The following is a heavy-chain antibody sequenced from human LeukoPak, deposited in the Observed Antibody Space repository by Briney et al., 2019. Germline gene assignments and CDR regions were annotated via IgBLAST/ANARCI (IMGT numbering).Heavy chain of an antibody. CDR3: AKDERNWNYNLASQTYD. V-gene: IGHV3-23*01. CDR2: LSGSGAGT. J-gene: IGHJ4*02. Sequence: PGGSLRLSCAASGFTFSDYALGWVRQAPGRGLEWVATLSGSGAGTYYSDSVQGRFTVSRDNSKNTLYLQMSSLRAEDTAVYYCAKDERNWNYNLASQTYDWGQGTLVTVSS. D-gene: IGHD1-7*01. CDR1: GFTFSDYA.